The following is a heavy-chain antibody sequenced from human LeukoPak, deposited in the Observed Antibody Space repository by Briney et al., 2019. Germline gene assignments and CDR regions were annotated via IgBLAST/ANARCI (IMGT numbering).Heavy chain of an antibody. V-gene: IGHV3-21*01. CDR3: ASRYCTNGVCHFDY. Sequence: PGGSLRLSCAASGFTFSSYSMNWVRQAPGKGLEWVSSISSSNSFIYYADSVKGRFTISRDNAKNSLYLQMNSLRAEDTAVYYCASRYCTNGVCHFDYWGQGTLVTVSS. J-gene: IGHJ4*02. CDR1: GFTFSSYS. CDR2: ISSSNSFI. D-gene: IGHD2-8*01.